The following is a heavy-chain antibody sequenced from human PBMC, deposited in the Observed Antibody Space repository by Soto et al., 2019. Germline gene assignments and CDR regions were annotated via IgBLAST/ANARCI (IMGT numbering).Heavy chain of an antibody. CDR3: ARSGRYWSGGSCYSSFDH. V-gene: IGHV4-59*01. J-gene: IGHJ4*02. Sequence: LSLTCTVSGGSISSYYWSWIRQPPGEGLEWIGYIYYIGSTNYNPSLKSRVTISVDTSKNQFSLKLSSVTAADTAVYYCARSGRYWSGGSCYSSFDHWGQGTLATVSS. CDR2: IYYIGST. CDR1: GGSISSYY. D-gene: IGHD2-15*01.